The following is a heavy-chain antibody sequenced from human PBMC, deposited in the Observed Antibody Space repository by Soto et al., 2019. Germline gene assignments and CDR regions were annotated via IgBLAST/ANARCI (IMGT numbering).Heavy chain of an antibody. CDR3: ASTVTTAYDYGMDV. CDR1: GGSISSYY. J-gene: IGHJ6*02. D-gene: IGHD4-17*01. V-gene: IGHV4-59*01. Sequence: QVQLQESGPGLVKPSETLSLTCTVSGGSISSYYWSWLRQPPGKGLEWIGYIYYSGSTNYNPSLKSRVTISVDTSKNQFSLKLSSVTAADTAVYYCASTVTTAYDYGMDVWGQGTTVTVSS. CDR2: IYYSGST.